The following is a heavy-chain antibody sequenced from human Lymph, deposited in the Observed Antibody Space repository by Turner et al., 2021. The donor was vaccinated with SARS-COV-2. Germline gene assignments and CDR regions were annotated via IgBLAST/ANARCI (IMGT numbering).Heavy chain of an antibody. CDR3: ARIAAPGMGGGVHYYYYAMDV. J-gene: IGHJ6*02. V-gene: IGHV1-69*10. CDR1: GGHFSSSA. CDR2: IIPLLAKE. Sequence: QVQLVQSGAEVKKPGSSVKVSCKASGGHFSSSAISWVRQAPGQGREGVGGIIPLLAKETYAQKFQGRVTITADKSTSTAYMELSSLRSEDTAVYFCARIAAPGMGGGVHYYYYAMDVWGQGTTVTVSS. D-gene: IGHD6-13*01.